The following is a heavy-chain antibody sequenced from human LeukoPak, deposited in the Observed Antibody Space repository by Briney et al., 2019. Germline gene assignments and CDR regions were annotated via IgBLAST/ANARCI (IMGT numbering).Heavy chain of an antibody. Sequence: GGSLRLSCAASGFIFSSYAMSWVRQAPGKGLEWVSAISRSGSTIYYADSVKGRFTISRDNAKNSLYLQMNSLRAEDTAVYYCAELGITMIGGVWGKGTTVTISS. V-gene: IGHV3-48*03. CDR2: ISRSGSTI. D-gene: IGHD3-10*02. CDR3: AELGITMIGGV. J-gene: IGHJ6*04. CDR1: GFIFSSYA.